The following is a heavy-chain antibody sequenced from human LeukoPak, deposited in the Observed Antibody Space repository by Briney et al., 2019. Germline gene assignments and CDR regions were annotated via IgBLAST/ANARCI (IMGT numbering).Heavy chain of an antibody. CDR3: ARLGYSSSPDY. Sequence: SETLSLTCTVSGGSISSYYWNWIRQSPGKGLEWIGYVLYSGSGDYNPSLKSRVTISVDTSKNQFSLKLSSVTAADTAVYYCARLGYSSSPDYWGQGTLVTVSS. CDR2: VLYSGSG. J-gene: IGHJ4*02. CDR1: GGSISSYY. V-gene: IGHV4-59*08. D-gene: IGHD6-6*01.